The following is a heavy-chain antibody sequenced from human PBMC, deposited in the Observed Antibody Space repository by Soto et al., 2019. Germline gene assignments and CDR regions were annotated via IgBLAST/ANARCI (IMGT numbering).Heavy chain of an antibody. CDR1: GLTFSSYG. CDR3: AKVGGSYYYFDY. CDR2: ISYDGSKK. D-gene: IGHD1-26*01. V-gene: IGHV3-30*18. J-gene: IGHJ4*01. Sequence: GGSLRLSCAASGLTFSSYGMHWGRQAPGKGLEWVALISYDGSKKYYADSVKGRFTISRDNSKNTVYLQMDSLRPEDTAVYHCAKVGGSYYYFDYWGHGTLVTVSS.